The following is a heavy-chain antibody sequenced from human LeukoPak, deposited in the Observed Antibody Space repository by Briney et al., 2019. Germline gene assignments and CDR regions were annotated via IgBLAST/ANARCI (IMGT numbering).Heavy chain of an antibody. CDR1: GGSISSTDW. D-gene: IGHD1-26*01. CDR2: IHYSGSS. CDR3: ARKSGSYVDY. V-gene: IGHV4-4*02. Sequence: SGTLSLTCAVSGGSISSTDWWSWVSQPPGKGLEWIGEIHYSGSSNYNPSLKSRVTISVDKSKNQFSLKLNSMTAADTAVYYCARKSGSYVDYWGQGTLVTVSS. J-gene: IGHJ4*02.